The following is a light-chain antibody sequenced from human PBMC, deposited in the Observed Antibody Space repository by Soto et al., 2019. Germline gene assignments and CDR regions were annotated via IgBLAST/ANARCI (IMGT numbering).Light chain of an antibody. J-gene: IGKJ4*01. V-gene: IGKV1-39*01. CDR3: QQGYSTPPP. CDR2: GAS. CDR1: QSISRH. Sequence: DIQMTQSPSSLSASVGDRVTISCRASQSISRHLNWYQQKPGKDPTLLIYGASNLQSGAPSRISGSGSGTLFTLTISSLQPEDFATYYCQQGYSTPPPSGGGPRVEFK.